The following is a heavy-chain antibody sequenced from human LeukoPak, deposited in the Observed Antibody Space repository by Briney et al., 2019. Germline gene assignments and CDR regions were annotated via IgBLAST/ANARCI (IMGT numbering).Heavy chain of an antibody. J-gene: IGHJ3*02. Sequence: GGSLRLSCAASGFSFSRYSMNWVRQAPGKGLEWVASINSGALYIYYAESVKGRFTISRDNAKNSLYLQMNSLRTEDTAVYYCARDPEDYYDSSGSYDDFDIWGQGTMVTVSS. D-gene: IGHD3-22*01. CDR3: ARDPEDYYDSSGSYDDFDI. CDR1: GFSFSRYS. CDR2: INSGALYI. V-gene: IGHV3-21*01.